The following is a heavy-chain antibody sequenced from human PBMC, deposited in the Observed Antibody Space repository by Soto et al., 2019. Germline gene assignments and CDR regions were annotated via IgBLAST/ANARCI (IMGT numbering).Heavy chain of an antibody. V-gene: IGHV1-69*13. CDR2: ITPIFGTA. D-gene: IGHD5-12*01. J-gene: IGHJ6*02. Sequence: SVKCDCNAPGGRVRSYAIGWVRQSPGQGLEWMGGITPIFGTANYAQKFQGRVTITAYESTSTAYMERSSLRSEATAVYDCAREMDGYRRYNYYYYGMGVWGQGPTVTVSS. CDR3: AREMDGYRRYNYYYYGMGV. CDR1: GGRVRSYA.